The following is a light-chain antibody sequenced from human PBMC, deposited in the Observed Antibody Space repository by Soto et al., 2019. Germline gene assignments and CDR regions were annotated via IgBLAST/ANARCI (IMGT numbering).Light chain of an antibody. CDR2: DSN. CDR1: SSNIGSNY. J-gene: IGLJ2*01. Sequence: QSVLTQPPSVSAAPGQKVTISCSGSSSNIGSNYVSWYQHLPGTAPKLLIYDSNKRPSGIPDRFSGSKSGTSATLGITGLQTGDEAYYYCGTWDSSLSAVVFGGGTKLTVL. V-gene: IGLV1-51*01. CDR3: GTWDSSLSAVV.